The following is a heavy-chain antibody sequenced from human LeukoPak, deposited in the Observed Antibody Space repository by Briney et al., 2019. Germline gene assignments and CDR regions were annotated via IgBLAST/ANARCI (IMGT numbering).Heavy chain of an antibody. J-gene: IGHJ4*02. CDR3: ARGIGATKGNY. D-gene: IGHD6-6*01. CDR1: GFTSSSYS. Sequence: GGSLRLSCAASGFTSSSYSMNWVRQAPGKGLEWVSSISSSSSYIYYADSVKGRFTISRDNAKNSLYLQMNSLRAEDTAVYYCARGIGATKGNYWGQGTLVTVSS. V-gene: IGHV3-21*01. CDR2: ISSSSSYI.